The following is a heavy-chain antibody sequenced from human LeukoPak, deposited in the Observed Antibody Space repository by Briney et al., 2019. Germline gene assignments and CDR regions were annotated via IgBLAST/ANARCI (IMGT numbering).Heavy chain of an antibody. Sequence: AGGSLRLSCAASGFTFSSYWMSWVRQAPGKGLEWVANIKQDGSEKYYVDSVKGRFTISRDNAKNSLYLQMNSLRAEDTAVYYCARDGVSIAAAGMVRGYFDYWGQGTLVTVSS. CDR2: IKQDGSEK. CDR1: GFTFSSYW. V-gene: IGHV3-7*01. CDR3: ARDGVSIAAAGMVRGYFDY. D-gene: IGHD6-13*01. J-gene: IGHJ4*02.